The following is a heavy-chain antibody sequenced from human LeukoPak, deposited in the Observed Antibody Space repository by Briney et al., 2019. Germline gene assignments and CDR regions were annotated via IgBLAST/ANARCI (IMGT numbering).Heavy chain of an antibody. CDR2: INANSGDT. CDR3: ARPVLRYFDWQYYFDH. V-gene: IGHV1-2*02. J-gene: IGHJ4*02. D-gene: IGHD3-9*01. Sequence: RGASVKVSCKASGYTFTSYGISWVRQAPGQGLEWMGWINANSGDTNYTQKFQGRVTMSRDTSLSTAYMELSRLRSDDTAVYYCARPVLRYFDWQYYFDHWGQGTLVTVSS. CDR1: GYTFTSYG.